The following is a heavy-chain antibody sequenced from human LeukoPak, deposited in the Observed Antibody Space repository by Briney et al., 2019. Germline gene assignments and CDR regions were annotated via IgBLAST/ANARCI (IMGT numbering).Heavy chain of an antibody. V-gene: IGHV1-69*01. CDR2: IIPIFGTA. CDR1: GGTFSSYA. J-gene: IGHJ4*02. D-gene: IGHD4-11*01. Sequence: GASVKVSCKASGGTFSSYAISWVRQAPGQGLEWMGGIIPIFGTANYAQKFQGRVTITADESTSTAYMELSSLRSEDTAVYYCARARTVQQPGGMLDYWGQGTLVTVSS. CDR3: ARARTVQQPGGMLDY.